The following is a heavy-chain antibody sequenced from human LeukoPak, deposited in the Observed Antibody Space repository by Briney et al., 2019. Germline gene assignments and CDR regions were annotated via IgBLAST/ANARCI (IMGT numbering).Heavy chain of an antibody. D-gene: IGHD6-25*01. J-gene: IGHJ4*02. CDR2: IYSGGGT. Sequence: GGSLRLSCAASGFTVSLSYMNWFRQAPGKGLEWVSVIYSGGGTYCAESVKGRFTISRDQSKNTLFLQMSSLKAEDTAVYYCARRMSTGWASDYWGQGTLVTVSS. CDR3: ARRMSTGWASDY. V-gene: IGHV3-53*01. CDR1: GFTVSLSY.